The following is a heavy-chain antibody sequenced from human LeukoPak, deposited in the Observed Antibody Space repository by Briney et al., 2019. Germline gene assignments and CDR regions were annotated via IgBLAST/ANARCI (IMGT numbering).Heavy chain of an antibody. CDR1: GFNFSINW. Sequence: PGRSLRLSCAASGFNFSINWMTWVRQAPGKGLEWVANIQDDGVEKNYVESVKGRFIISRDNAKDSLFLQMSSLRDEDTALYYCARGYAAIPDWGQGTLVTVSS. J-gene: IGHJ4*02. CDR2: IQDDGVEK. CDR3: ARGYAAIPD. V-gene: IGHV3-7*01. D-gene: IGHD2-15*01.